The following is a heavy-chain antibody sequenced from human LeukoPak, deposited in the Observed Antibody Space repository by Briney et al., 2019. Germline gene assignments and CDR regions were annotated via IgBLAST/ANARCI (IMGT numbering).Heavy chain of an antibody. Sequence: SETLSLTCTVSGGSVNNYYWFWIRQFPGKGLEYIGYVYYTGSTDYNPSLESRVTISVDTSKNQFSLKLRSVTAADTATYYCARQKKGLQRVDTGFDSWGQGTPVIVSS. D-gene: IGHD2-15*01. CDR2: VYYTGST. CDR3: ARQKKGLQRVDTGFDS. J-gene: IGHJ4*02. CDR1: GGSVNNYY. V-gene: IGHV4-59*02.